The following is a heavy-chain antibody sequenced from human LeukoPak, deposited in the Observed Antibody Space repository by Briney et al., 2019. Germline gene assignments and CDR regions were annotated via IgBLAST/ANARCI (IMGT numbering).Heavy chain of an antibody. J-gene: IGHJ4*02. V-gene: IGHV3-23*01. D-gene: IGHD6-13*01. CDR2: ISGSGGRT. CDR3: AKMYSSSEYGEVY. Sequence: PGGSLRLSCAASGFTLRSYAIGWVRQAPGKGLEWVSAISGSGGRTYYADSVKGRFTISRDNSKNTLYLQMNSLRAEDTAVYYCAKMYSSSEYGEVYWGQGTLVTVSS. CDR1: GFTLRSYA.